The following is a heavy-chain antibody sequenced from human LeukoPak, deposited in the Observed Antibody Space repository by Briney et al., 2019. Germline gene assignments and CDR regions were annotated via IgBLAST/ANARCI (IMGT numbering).Heavy chain of an antibody. CDR1: GGSISSGSYY. D-gene: IGHD6-13*01. V-gene: IGHV4-61*02. CDR2: IYTSGST. CDR3: ARGSAALDY. J-gene: IGHJ4*02. Sequence: SETLSLTCTVSGGSISSGSYYWSWIRQPAGKGLEWIGRIYTSGSTNYNPSLKSRVTISVDMSKNQFSLKLSSVTAADTAVYYCARGSAALDYWGQGTLVTVSS.